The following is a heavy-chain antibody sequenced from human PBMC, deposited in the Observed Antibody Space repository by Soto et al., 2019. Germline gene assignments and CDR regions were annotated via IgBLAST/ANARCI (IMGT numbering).Heavy chain of an antibody. V-gene: IGHV3-30*03. CDR1: GFIFSGSG. CDR2: ISYDGSRT. CDR3: ARWVGGSMYDNSGKYDS. Sequence: QVQLVESGGGVVQPGRSLSLTCAASGFIFSGSGMHWVRQAPGKGLEWVALISYDGSRTYYADSVRDRFTISRDNGQNTLYLQMNSLRAEDTAVYFCARWVGGSMYDNSGKYDSWGQGTLVIVSS. J-gene: IGHJ5*01. D-gene: IGHD3-22*01.